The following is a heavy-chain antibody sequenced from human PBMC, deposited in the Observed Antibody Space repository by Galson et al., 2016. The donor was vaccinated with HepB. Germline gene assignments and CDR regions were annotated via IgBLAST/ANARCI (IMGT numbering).Heavy chain of an antibody. D-gene: IGHD2-2*01. V-gene: IGHV1-2*02. J-gene: IGHJ4*02. Sequence: SVKVSCKASGYTFSDYYLHWVRQAPGQGLEWMGWINPNSGVTVFARQFRGRVTLTRDTSISTVYMEVSGLKFDDTAVYYCARHLPGLDYWGQGTLVTVSS. CDR3: ARHLPGLDY. CDR2: INPNSGVT. CDR1: GYTFSDYY.